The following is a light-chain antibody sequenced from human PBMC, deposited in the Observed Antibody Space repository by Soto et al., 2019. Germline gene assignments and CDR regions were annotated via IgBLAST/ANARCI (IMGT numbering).Light chain of an antibody. CDR3: MQSTYLPLT. J-gene: IGKJ4*01. V-gene: IGKV2D-29*01. CDR2: EVS. Sequence: VLSQTPLSLSVTPGQPASISCRSNQSLLHTDGKDHLYWFLQKPGQPQQLLIYEVSNRFSGVTERFSGRGSGTDFTLKISRLEAEDVGVYYCMQSTYLPLTFGGGTKVEIK. CDR1: QSLLHTDGKDH.